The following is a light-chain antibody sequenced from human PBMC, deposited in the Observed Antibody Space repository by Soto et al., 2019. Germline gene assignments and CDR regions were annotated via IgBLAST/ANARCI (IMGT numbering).Light chain of an antibody. CDR1: RSISSW. CDR2: KAS. CDR3: QQYNSSPWT. V-gene: IGKV1-5*03. Sequence: DIQMTQSPSTLSASVGDRVTVTCRASRSISSWVAWYQQKPGKAPKLLIYKASALESGVPSRFSGSGSGTVFTLTISSLQPDDFATYYCQQYNSSPWTFGQGTKVEVK. J-gene: IGKJ1*01.